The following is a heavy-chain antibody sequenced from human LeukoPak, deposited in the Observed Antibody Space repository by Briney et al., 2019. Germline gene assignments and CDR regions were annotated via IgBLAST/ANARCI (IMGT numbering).Heavy chain of an antibody. Sequence: PGGSLRLSCAASGFTFDDYAMHWVRQAPGKGLEWVSLISWDGGSTYYADSVKGRFTIPRDNSKNSLYPQMNSLRAEDTAVYYCARVQYSSADYWGQGTLVTVSS. J-gene: IGHJ4*02. V-gene: IGHV3-43D*03. CDR2: ISWDGGST. CDR3: ARVQYSSADY. D-gene: IGHD6-25*01. CDR1: GFTFDDYA.